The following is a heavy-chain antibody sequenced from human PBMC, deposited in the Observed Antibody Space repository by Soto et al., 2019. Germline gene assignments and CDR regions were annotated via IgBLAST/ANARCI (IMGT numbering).Heavy chain of an antibody. Sequence: QVQLVESGGGVVQPGRSLRLSCAASGFTLSSYGMHWVRQAPGKGLEWVAVISYDGSNKYYADSVKGRFTISRDNSKNTLYLQMNSLRAEDTAVYYRASVSSSGFFDYWGQGTLVTVSS. D-gene: IGHD6-6*01. CDR2: ISYDGSNK. J-gene: IGHJ4*02. V-gene: IGHV3-30*03. CDR1: GFTLSSYG. CDR3: ASVSSSGFFDY.